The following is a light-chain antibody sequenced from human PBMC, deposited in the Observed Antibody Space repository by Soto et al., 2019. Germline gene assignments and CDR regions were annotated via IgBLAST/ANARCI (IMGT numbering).Light chain of an antibody. CDR1: QSVGTF. CDR3: QHRTNWPRT. Sequence: EIVLTQSPATLSLSPGERATPSCRASQSVGTFLVWYQQKHGQAPKLIIYDASNRATGIPVRFSGTGSGTDFALTISSVEHEDFAVYYCQHRTNWPRTFGQGTKLDIK. CDR2: DAS. V-gene: IGKV3-11*01. J-gene: IGKJ2*01.